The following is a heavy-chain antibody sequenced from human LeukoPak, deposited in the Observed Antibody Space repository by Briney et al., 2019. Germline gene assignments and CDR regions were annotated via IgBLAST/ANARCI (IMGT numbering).Heavy chain of an antibody. V-gene: IGHV1-69*13. CDR1: GGTFSSYA. Sequence: SVEVSCKASGGTFSSYAISWVRQAPGQGLEWMGGIIPIFGTANYAQKFQGRVTITADESTSTAYMELSSLRSEDTAVYYCARDSQNSSSWFPLFDYWGQGTLVTVSS. J-gene: IGHJ4*02. D-gene: IGHD6-13*01. CDR2: IIPIFGTA. CDR3: ARDSQNSSSWFPLFDY.